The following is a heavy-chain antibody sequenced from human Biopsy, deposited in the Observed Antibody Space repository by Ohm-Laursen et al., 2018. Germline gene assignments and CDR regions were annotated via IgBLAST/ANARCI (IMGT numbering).Heavy chain of an antibody. CDR2: VDWADYK. Sequence: TQTLTLTCSFSGFSLSARGMCVSWIRQAPGKALEWLSRVDWADYKDYSASLQTKLSISKDTSNDQVVLTVNNVDPADTATYYCARTPILIVSAGLVYRHRRHLQGMDVWGQGIAVTVS. D-gene: IGHD6-13*01. V-gene: IGHV2-70*11. CDR3: ARTPILIVSAGLVYRHRRHLQGMDV. CDR1: GFSLSARGMC. J-gene: IGHJ6*02.